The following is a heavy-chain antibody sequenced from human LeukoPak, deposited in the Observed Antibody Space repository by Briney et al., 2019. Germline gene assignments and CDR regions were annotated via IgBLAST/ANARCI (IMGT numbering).Heavy chain of an antibody. J-gene: IGHJ6*04. CDR3: ASWWLRPGRHYYYYYGMDV. V-gene: IGHV1-69*13. CDR1: GGTFSSYA. Sequence: SVKVSCKASGGTFSSYAISWVRQAPGQGLEWMGGITPIFGTANYAQKFQGRVTITADESTSTAYMELSRLRSEDTAVYYCASWWLRPGRHYYYYYGMDVWGRGTTATVSS. D-gene: IGHD5-12*01. CDR2: ITPIFGTA.